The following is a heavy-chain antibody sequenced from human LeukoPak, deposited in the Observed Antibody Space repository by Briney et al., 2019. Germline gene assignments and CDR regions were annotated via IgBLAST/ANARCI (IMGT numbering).Heavy chain of an antibody. D-gene: IGHD2-2*02. CDR2: IYHSGST. Sequence: SETLSLTCTVSGGSISSGGYYWSWIRQPPGKGLEWIGYIYHSGSTYYNPSLKSRVTISVDTSKNQFSLKLSSVTAADTAVYYCARLRLIYCSSTSCYIRFPPYYYYMDVWGKGTTVTVSS. J-gene: IGHJ6*03. V-gene: IGHV4-30-2*01. CDR3: ARLRLIYCSSTSCYIRFPPYYYYMDV. CDR1: GGSISSGGYY.